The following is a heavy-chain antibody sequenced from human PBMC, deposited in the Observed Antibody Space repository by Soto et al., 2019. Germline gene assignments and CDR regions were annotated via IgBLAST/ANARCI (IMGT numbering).Heavy chain of an antibody. V-gene: IGHV3-23*01. D-gene: IGHD3-16*02. CDR3: AKPYYDYVWGSSRYRTEVDY. Sequence: GSLRLSCAASEFTFSTYAMSWVRQAPGKGLEWVSAISGSGGTTYYADSVKGRFTISRDNSKNTLYLQMNSLRAEDTAVYFCAKPYYDYVWGSSRYRTEVDYWGQGTLVTVSS. CDR1: EFTFSTYA. J-gene: IGHJ4*02. CDR2: ISGSGGTT.